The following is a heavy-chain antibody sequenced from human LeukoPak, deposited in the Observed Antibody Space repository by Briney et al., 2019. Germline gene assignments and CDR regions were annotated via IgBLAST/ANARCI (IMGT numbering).Heavy chain of an antibody. CDR1: GYALTGYY. Sequence: ASVKVSCKASGYALTGYYMHWVGQAPGQGVEWMGWINPNSGGTNYAQKCQGRVTITRDTSISTAYMDLSRLKSDDTAVYYCARDSLYYHDSSGYYYFDYWGQGTLVTVSS. J-gene: IGHJ4*02. V-gene: IGHV1-2*02. D-gene: IGHD3-22*01. CDR2: INPNSGGT. CDR3: ARDSLYYHDSSGYYYFDY.